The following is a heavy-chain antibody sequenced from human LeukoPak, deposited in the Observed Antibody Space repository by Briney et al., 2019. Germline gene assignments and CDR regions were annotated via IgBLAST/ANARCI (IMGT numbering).Heavy chain of an antibody. CDR2: IYYSGST. CDR3: ARLVGAATDPFDY. V-gene: IGHV4-39*01. J-gene: IGHJ4*02. CDR1: GGSISSRTYY. Sequence: SETLSLTCTVSGGSISSRTYYWGWIRQPPGKGLEWIASIYYSGSTYYNPSLKSRVTVSIDTSKNQFSLKLSSVTAADTAVYYCARLVGAATDPFDYWGQGALVTVSS. D-gene: IGHD1-26*01.